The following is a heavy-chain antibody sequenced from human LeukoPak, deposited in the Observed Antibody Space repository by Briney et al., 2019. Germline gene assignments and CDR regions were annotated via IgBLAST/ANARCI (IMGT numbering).Heavy chain of an antibody. V-gene: IGHV1-2*02. Sequence: GASVKVSCKASGYTFTGYYMHWVRQAPGQGLEWMGWINPNSGGTNYAQKFQGRVTMTRDTSISTAYMELSRLRSDDTAVYYCARVRGYCSNTRCYYYYMDVWGKGTTVTVSS. CDR2: INPNSGGT. D-gene: IGHD2-2*01. J-gene: IGHJ6*03. CDR1: GYTFTGYY. CDR3: ARVRGYCSNTRCYYYYMDV.